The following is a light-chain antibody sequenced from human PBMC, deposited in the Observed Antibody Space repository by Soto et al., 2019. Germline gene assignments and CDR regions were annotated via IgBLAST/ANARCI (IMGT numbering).Light chain of an antibody. CDR1: QSVSSN. CDR3: QQYGNSGVT. J-gene: IGKJ3*01. CDR2: GVS. V-gene: IGKV3-20*01. Sequence: EIVMTQSPATLSVSPGERATLSCRASQSVSSNLAWYQQKPGQAPRLLIYGVSSRATGIPDRFSGSGSGTDFTLTISRLEPEDFAVYYCQQYGNSGVTFGPGTNVDI.